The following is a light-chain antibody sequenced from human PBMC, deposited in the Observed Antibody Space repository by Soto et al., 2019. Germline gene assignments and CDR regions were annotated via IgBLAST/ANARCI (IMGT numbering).Light chain of an antibody. CDR3: QQRSNWPPGFT. Sequence: EIVLTQSPATLSLSPGERATLSCRASQSVSSYLAWYQQKPCQAPRLLIYDASNRATGIPARFSGSGSGTDFPLTISSLEPEDFAVYYCQQRSNWPPGFTFGPGTKVDIK. CDR1: QSVSSY. J-gene: IGKJ3*01. CDR2: DAS. V-gene: IGKV3-11*01.